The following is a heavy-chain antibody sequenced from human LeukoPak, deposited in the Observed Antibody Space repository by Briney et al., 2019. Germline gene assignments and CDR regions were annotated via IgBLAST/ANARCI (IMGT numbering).Heavy chain of an antibody. Sequence: SQTLSLTCTVSGGSISSGGYSWNWIRQPPGKDLEWLGYIHEGGSPNYRESLKSRVTISIDRSMNQFSLKMKSVTAADTAVYYCARDWGSNYFDYWGQGILVTVSS. J-gene: IGHJ4*02. CDR3: ARDWGSNYFDY. CDR1: GGSISSGGYS. CDR2: IHEGGSP. D-gene: IGHD3-16*01. V-gene: IGHV4-30-2*01.